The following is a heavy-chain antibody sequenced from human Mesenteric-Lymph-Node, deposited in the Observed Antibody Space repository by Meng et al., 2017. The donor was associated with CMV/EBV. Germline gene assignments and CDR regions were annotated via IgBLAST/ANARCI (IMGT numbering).Heavy chain of an antibody. D-gene: IGHD3-3*01. CDR1: GNSFTSYD. CDR2: MNPNNGNT. Sequence: ASVKVSCKPSGNSFTSYDFNWVRQTSGQGLEWMGWMNPNNGNTGYAQKFQGRVSMTRDSSLGTAYMELSGLTSEDTAVYYCANWGLWSGHYDHWGQGTLVTVSS. CDR3: ANWGLWSGHYDH. V-gene: IGHV1-8*01. J-gene: IGHJ4*02.